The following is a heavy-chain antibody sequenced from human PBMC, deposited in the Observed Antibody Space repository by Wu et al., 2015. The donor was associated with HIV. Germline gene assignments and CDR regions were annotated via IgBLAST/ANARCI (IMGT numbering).Heavy chain of an antibody. CDR3: ATGITVVSVYLDY. CDR1: GYFLSKIS. Sequence: QVHLVQFGAEVKKPGASVKVSCKVSGYFLSKISMHWVRQAPGKGLEWMGGFNPGEGETIYAQRFQGRVTITEDISTDTAYMELSSLRSEDTAVYFCATGITVVSVYLDYWGQGTLVTVSS. J-gene: IGHJ4*02. CDR2: FNPGEGET. D-gene: IGHD6-19*01. V-gene: IGHV1-24*01.